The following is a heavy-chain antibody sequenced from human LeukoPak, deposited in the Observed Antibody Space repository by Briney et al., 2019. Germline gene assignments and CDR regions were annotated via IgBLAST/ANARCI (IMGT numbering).Heavy chain of an antibody. CDR2: ISSSSSYI. D-gene: IGHD6-13*01. CDR3: ARDLRGGIAAAGAFDI. Sequence: GGSLRLSCAASGFTFSSNSMNWVRQAPGKGLEWVSSISSSSSYIYYADSVKGRFTISRDNSKNTLYLQMNSLRAEDTAVYYCARDLRGGIAAAGAFDIWGQGTMVTVSS. J-gene: IGHJ3*02. CDR1: GFTFSSNS. V-gene: IGHV3-21*01.